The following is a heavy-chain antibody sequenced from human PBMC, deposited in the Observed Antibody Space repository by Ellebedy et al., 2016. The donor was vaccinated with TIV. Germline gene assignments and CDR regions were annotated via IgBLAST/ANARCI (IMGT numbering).Heavy chain of an antibody. J-gene: IGHJ4*02. CDR2: IRSSSEGGTT. D-gene: IGHD5-24*01. CDR1: GITFKNAW. CDR3: TTADRVEGDGRGY. Sequence: PGGSLRLSCATSGITFKNAWMSWVRQAPGKGLEWVGRIRSSSEGGTTEDAAHVKGRFIISRDDSKATLYLQMNSLKTEGTAIYYCTTADRVEGDGRGYWGQGTLVTVSS. V-gene: IGHV3-15*01.